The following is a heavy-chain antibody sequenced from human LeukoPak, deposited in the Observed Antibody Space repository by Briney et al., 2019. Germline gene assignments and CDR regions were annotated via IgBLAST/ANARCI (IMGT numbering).Heavy chain of an antibody. CDR1: GFTFNNAR. D-gene: IGHD6-13*01. V-gene: IGHV3-15*01. Sequence: GGSLRLSCAASGFTFNNARMSWVRQAPGKGLEGVGGIKTRTDGGTTAYAAPVKGRFTISRDDSKNTLYLQMNSLKTEDTAVYYCTTDLISSSWYTFNYWGQGTLVTVSS. J-gene: IGHJ4*02. CDR3: TTDLISSSWYTFNY. CDR2: IKTRTDGGTT.